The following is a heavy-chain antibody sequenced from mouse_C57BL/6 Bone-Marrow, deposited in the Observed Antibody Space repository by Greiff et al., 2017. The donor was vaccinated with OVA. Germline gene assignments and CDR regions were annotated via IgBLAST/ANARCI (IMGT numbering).Heavy chain of an antibody. J-gene: IGHJ2*01. V-gene: IGHV6-3*01. CDR3: TEDYGSSFYFDY. CDR2: IRLKSDNYAT. D-gene: IGHD1-1*01. Sequence: EVKLVESGGGLVQPGGSMTLSCVASGFTFSNYWMNWVRQSPEKGLEWVAQIRLKSDNYATHYAESLKGRFTISRDDSKSSVYLQMNNLRAEDTGIYYCTEDYGSSFYFDYWGQGTTLTVSS. CDR1: GFTFSNYW.